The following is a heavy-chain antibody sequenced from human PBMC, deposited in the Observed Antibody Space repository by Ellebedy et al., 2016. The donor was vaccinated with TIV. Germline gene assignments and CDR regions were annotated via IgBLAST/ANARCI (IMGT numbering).Heavy chain of an antibody. CDR2: IKQDGSEK. V-gene: IGHV3-7*03. J-gene: IGHJ4*02. CDR3: ARDLSMGGDYGIEDY. Sequence: GESLKISXAASGFTFSSYWMSWVRQAPGTGLEWVANIKQDGSEKYYVDSVKGRFTISRDNAKNSLYLQMNSLRAEDTAVYYCARDLSMGGDYGIEDYWGQGTLVTVSS. D-gene: IGHD4-17*01. CDR1: GFTFSSYW.